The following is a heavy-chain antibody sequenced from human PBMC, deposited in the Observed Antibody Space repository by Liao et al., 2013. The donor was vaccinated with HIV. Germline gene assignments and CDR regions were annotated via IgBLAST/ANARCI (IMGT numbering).Heavy chain of an antibody. CDR3: ARGMAAAGDDS. V-gene: IGHV4-61*02. CDR2: FYTSGST. CDR1: GDSISSASYY. Sequence: QVQLQESGPGLVKPSQTLSLTCTVSGDSISSASYYWSWIRQPAGKGLEWIGRFYTSGSTIYTPSLKSRVTISVDTSRNQFSLKLSSVTATDTAIYFCARGMAAAGDDSWGQGTLVTVSS. D-gene: IGHD6-25*01. J-gene: IGHJ4*02.